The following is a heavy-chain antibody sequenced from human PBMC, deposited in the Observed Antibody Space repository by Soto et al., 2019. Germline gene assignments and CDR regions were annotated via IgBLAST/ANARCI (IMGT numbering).Heavy chain of an antibody. D-gene: IGHD1-26*01. V-gene: IGHV3-30*18. CDR3: AKDVVVGATTGLGDYYYYYGMDV. CDR2: ISYDGSNK. J-gene: IGHJ6*02. CDR1: GFTFSDAW. Sequence: GGSLRLSCAASGFTFSDAWMSWVRQAPGKGLEWVAVISYDGSNKYYADSVKGRFTISRDNSKNTLYLQMNSLRAEDTAVYYCAKDVVVGATTGLGDYYYYYGMDVWGQGTTVTVSS.